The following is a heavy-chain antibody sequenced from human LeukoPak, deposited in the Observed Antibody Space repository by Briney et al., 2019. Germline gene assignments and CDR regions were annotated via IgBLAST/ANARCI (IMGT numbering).Heavy chain of an antibody. CDR2: IKQDGSEK. Sequence: TGGSLRLSCAASGFTFSSYWMSWVRQAPGKGLEWVANIKQDGSEKYYVDSVKGRFTISRDNAKNSLYLQMNSLRAEDTAVYYCARAPSLYYDFWSGYYHDYWGQGTLVTVSS. D-gene: IGHD3-3*01. V-gene: IGHV3-7*01. CDR3: ARAPSLYYDFWSGYYHDY. CDR1: GFTFSSYW. J-gene: IGHJ4*02.